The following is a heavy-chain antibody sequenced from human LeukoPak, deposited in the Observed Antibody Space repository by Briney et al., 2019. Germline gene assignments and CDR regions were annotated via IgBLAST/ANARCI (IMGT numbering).Heavy chain of an antibody. J-gene: IGHJ5*02. V-gene: IGHV4-30-2*01. CDR1: GGSISSGGYS. D-gene: IGHD2-8*01. Sequence: SETLSLTCAVSGGSISSGGYSWSWIRQPPGKGLEWIGYIYHSGSTYYNPSLKSRVTISVDRSKNQFSLKLSSVTAADTAVYCCARGSPMYEGRFDPWGQGTLVTVSS. CDR2: IYHSGST. CDR3: ARGSPMYEGRFDP.